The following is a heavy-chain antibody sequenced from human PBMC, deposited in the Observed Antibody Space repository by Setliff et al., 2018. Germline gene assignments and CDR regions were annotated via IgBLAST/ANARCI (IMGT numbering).Heavy chain of an antibody. J-gene: IGHJ4*02. CDR3: ARVTGVTTFGVIMKDFEF. V-gene: IGHV1-18*01. CDR2: ISGYNGNT. Sequence: ASVKVSCKASGFTFKTYSFSWIRQAPGQGLEWVGWISGYNGNTIYAQNFQGRVTMTTDASTNTAYMELRSLTSDDTAVYYCARVTGVTTFGVIMKDFEFWGQGTLVTVSS. D-gene: IGHD3-3*01. CDR1: GFTFKTYS.